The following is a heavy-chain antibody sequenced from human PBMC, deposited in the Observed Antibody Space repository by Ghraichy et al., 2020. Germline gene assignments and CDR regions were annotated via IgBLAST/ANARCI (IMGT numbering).Heavy chain of an antibody. J-gene: IGHJ4*02. CDR3: GRGGYIYGSNPVDY. V-gene: IGHV3-7*04. Sequence: LSLTCAASGFTFNTYYMTWVRQAPGKGLEWVANIKQDGGEKYYVDSVKGRFTISRDNAKDSVYLQMNSLRADDTAVYYCGRGGYIYGSNPVDYCGQGTQVTVSS. CDR2: IKQDGGEK. CDR1: GFTFNTYY. D-gene: IGHD5-18*01.